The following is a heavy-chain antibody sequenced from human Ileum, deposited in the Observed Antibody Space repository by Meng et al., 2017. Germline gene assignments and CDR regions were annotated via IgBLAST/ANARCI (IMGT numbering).Heavy chain of an antibody. CDR2: GST. V-gene: IGHV4-61*01. J-gene: IGHJ4*02. Sequence: PLQASGPGLARPAETLPLTFTGSGASVSGNNDGWGWIRQPPGKGLEWIGYGSTNHNPSLKSRVTISVDTSKNQFFLTLNSVTAADTAIYYCARDHWGSLDYWGQGILVTVSS. D-gene: IGHD7-27*01. CDR3: ARDHWGSLDY. CDR1: GASVSGNNDG.